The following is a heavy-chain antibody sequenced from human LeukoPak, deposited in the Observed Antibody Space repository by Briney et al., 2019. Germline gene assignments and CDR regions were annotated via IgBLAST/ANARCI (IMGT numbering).Heavy chain of an antibody. J-gene: IGHJ3*02. V-gene: IGHV3-30*02. CDR3: ARDIAAASSALDFDI. CDR2: IRYDGSNE. CDR1: GFNFNSYG. Sequence: GGSLRLSCAASGFNFNSYGMHWVRQAPGKGLEWVAFIRYDGSNEYYADSVKGRFTISRDNSKNTLYLQMNSLRAEDTAVYYCARDIAAASSALDFDIWGQGTMVTVSS. D-gene: IGHD6-13*01.